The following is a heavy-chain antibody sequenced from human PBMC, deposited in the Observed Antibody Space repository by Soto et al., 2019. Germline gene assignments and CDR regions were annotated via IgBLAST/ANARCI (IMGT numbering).Heavy chain of an antibody. CDR2: ISSGGTTI. V-gene: IGHV3-11*01. J-gene: IGHJ5*02. CDR3: ATKGGGYYFQFDP. Sequence: GGSLRLSCAASGFTFSDCYMSWIRQAPGKGLEWVSYISSGGTTIYYADSVKGRFTISRDDAKNSLFLQMNSLRPEDTAVYFCATKGGGYYFQFDPWGQGXLVTVSS. CDR1: GFTFSDCY. D-gene: IGHD3-22*01.